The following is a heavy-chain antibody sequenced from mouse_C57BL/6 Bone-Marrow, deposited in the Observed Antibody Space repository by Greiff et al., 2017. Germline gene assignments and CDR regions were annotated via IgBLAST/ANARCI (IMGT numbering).Heavy chain of an antibody. V-gene: IGHV10-3*01. CDR1: GFTFNPYA. D-gene: IGHD5-1*01. CDR2: IRSKSSNYAT. J-gene: IGHJ4*01. CDR3: VRVSTFYAMDY. Sequence: DAGGGLVQPKGSLKLPCAAPGFTFNPYALHWVRQAPGKGLEWVARIRSKSSNYATYYADSVKDRFTISRDDSQSMLYLQMNNLKTEDTAMYYCVRVSTFYAMDYWGQGTSVTVSS.